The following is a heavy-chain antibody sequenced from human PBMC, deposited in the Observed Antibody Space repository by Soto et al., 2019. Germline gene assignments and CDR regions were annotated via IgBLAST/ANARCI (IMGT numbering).Heavy chain of an antibody. Sequence: ASVKVSCKASGYTFTSYGISWVRQAPGQGLEWMGWISANNGDTNYAQKLQGRVTMTTDTSTSTAYMELRSLRSDDTAVYYCARYLGLEDGYYDDSSGYYFGAFDIWGQGTMVTVSS. D-gene: IGHD3-22*01. CDR2: ISANNGDT. CDR3: ARYLGLEDGYYDDSSGYYFGAFDI. CDR1: GYTFTSYG. V-gene: IGHV1-18*01. J-gene: IGHJ3*02.